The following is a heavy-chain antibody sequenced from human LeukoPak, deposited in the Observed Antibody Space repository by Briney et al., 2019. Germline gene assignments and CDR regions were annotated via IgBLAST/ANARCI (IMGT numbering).Heavy chain of an antibody. J-gene: IGHJ4*02. CDR2: IYYSGST. V-gene: IGHV4-59*01. CDR3: AKVPSVFVAFVGY. D-gene: IGHD3-10*01. Sequence: SETLSLTCTVSGGSISSYYWGWIRQPPGKGLEWIGYIYYSGSTNYNPSLKSRVTISVDTSKNQFSLKLSSVTAADTAVYYCAKVPSVFVAFVGYWGQGTLVTVSS. CDR1: GGSISSYY.